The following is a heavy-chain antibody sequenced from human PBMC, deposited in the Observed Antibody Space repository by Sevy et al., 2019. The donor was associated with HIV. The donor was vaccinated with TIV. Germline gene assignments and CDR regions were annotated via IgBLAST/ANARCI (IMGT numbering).Heavy chain of an antibody. V-gene: IGHV3-74*01. CDR1: GFTFSSYW. CDR2: INSDGSST. Sequence: GGSLRLSCAASGFTFSSYWMHWVRQAPGKGLVWVSRINSDGSSTNYADSVKGRFTISRDNAKNTLYLQMNSLRAEDTAVYYCAKAPPGIAVAGHEVHYFDYWGQGTLVTVSS. D-gene: IGHD6-19*01. CDR3: AKAPPGIAVAGHEVHYFDY. J-gene: IGHJ4*02.